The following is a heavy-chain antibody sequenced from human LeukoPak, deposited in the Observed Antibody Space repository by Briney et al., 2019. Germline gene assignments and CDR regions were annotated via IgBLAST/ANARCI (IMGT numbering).Heavy chain of an antibody. D-gene: IGHD6-19*01. CDR1: GFTFSAYE. Sequence: PGGSLRLSCAAPGFTFSAYEMNWVRQAPGKGLEWLSQISSSGRATYYADSVRGRITISRDNAGNSLYLHMDSLTADDTAVYYCARDSGSSGWYGGFDFWGQGALVTVSS. J-gene: IGHJ4*02. CDR3: ARDSGSSGWYGGFDF. V-gene: IGHV3-48*03. CDR2: ISSSGRAT.